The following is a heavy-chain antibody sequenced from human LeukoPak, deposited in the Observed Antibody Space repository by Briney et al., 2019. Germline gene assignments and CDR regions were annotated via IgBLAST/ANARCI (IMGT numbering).Heavy chain of an antibody. D-gene: IGHD2-15*01. V-gene: IGHV4-34*01. Sequence: SETLSLTCAVYGGSFSGYYWSWIRQPPGKGLEWIGEINHSGSTNYNPSLKSRVTISVDTSKNQFSLKLSSVTAADTAVYYCVRGASCLGGSCYSGDAFDVWGQGTLVTVSS. J-gene: IGHJ3*01. CDR2: INHSGST. CDR1: GGSFSGYY. CDR3: VRGASCLGGSCYSGDAFDV.